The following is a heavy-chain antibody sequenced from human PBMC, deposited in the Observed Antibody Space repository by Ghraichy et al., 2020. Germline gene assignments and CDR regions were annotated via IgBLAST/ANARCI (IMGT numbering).Heavy chain of an antibody. CDR2: IYHSGST. D-gene: IGHD1-26*01. J-gene: IGHJ4*02. V-gene: IGHV4-4*02. CDR3: AREGIVGATMAFDY. CDR1: GGSISSSNW. Sequence: SETLSLTCAVSGGSISSSNWWSWVRQPPGKGLEWIGEIYHSGSTNYNPSLKSRVTISVDKSKNQFSLKLSSVTAADTAVYYCAREGIVGATMAFDYWGQGTLVTVSS.